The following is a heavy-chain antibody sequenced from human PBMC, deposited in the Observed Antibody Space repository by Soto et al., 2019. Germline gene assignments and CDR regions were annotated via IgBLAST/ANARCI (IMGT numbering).Heavy chain of an antibody. V-gene: IGHV3-48*01. CDR2: IGNSGTAM. Sequence: EVQLVESGGALVQPGGSLRLSCAASGFRFSSHNMNWVRQAPGKGLEWISYIGNSGTAMYYADSVKGRFTVSRDNAKNSLYLQLNSLRAEDTALYYCAREMGSPPARGLDYWGQGTLVTVSS. J-gene: IGHJ4*02. D-gene: IGHD2-15*01. CDR1: GFRFSSHN. CDR3: AREMGSPPARGLDY.